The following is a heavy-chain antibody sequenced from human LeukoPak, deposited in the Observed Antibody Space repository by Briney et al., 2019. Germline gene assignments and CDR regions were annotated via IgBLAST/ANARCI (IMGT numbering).Heavy chain of an antibody. Sequence: SETLSLTCTVSGDSISSSSYSWGWLRQPPGKGVEGIGTIHYSGSTYYNPSLKSRVAISVDTSKNHFSLNLNSVPAADAAVYYCARRVLTTVTTIADYFDFWGQGTLVTVSS. V-gene: IGHV4-39*02. D-gene: IGHD4-11*01. J-gene: IGHJ4*02. CDR2: IHYSGST. CDR3: ARRVLTTVTTIADYFDF. CDR1: GDSISSSSYS.